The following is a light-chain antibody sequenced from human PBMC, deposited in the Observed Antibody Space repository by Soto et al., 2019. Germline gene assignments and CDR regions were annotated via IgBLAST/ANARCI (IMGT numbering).Light chain of an antibody. Sequence: EVVMTQSPATLSVSPGERATLSCRASQSVSINLAWYQQKPGQAPRLLIYGASSRAPGIPDRFSGSGSGTDFTLTISRLEPEDFAVYYCQQYGSSPPLTFGGGTKVDIK. CDR3: QQYGSSPPLT. V-gene: IGKV3-20*01. CDR2: GAS. CDR1: QSVSIN. J-gene: IGKJ4*01.